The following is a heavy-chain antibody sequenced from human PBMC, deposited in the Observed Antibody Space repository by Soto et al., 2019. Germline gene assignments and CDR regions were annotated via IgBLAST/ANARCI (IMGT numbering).Heavy chain of an antibody. J-gene: IGHJ4*02. CDR3: ARCPLTFGGFIPHYFDY. Sequence: QVQLQESGPGLVKPSQTLSLTCTVSGGSISSSGYYWSWIRQHPGKGLEWIGYIYYRGTTYYNPSLKSRLIISVDTSENQFSLKLSSVTAADTAVYYCARCPLTFGGFIPHYFDYWGQGTLVTVSS. CDR1: GGSISSSGYY. D-gene: IGHD3-16*02. CDR2: IYYRGTT. V-gene: IGHV4-31*03.